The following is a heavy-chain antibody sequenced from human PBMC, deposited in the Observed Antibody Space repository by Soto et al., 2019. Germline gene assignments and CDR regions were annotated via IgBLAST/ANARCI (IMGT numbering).Heavy chain of an antibody. J-gene: IGHJ4*02. V-gene: IGHV3-30-3*01. CDR2: ISYDGSNK. Sequence: QVQLVESGGGVVKPGRSLRLSCAASGFTFSSYAMHWVRQAPGKGLEWVAVISYDGSNKYYADSVKGRFTISRDNSKNTLYLQMNSLRAEDTAVYYCARGSTATFPPISIDYWGQGTLVTVSS. D-gene: IGHD2-2*01. CDR3: ARGSTATFPPISIDY. CDR1: GFTFSSYA.